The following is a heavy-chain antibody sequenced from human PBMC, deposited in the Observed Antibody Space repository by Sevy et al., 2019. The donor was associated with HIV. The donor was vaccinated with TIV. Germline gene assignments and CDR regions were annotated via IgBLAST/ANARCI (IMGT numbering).Heavy chain of an antibody. D-gene: IGHD1-26*01. CDR1: GFTFSDYY. CDR2: ISSSGSTI. J-gene: IGHJ4*02. V-gene: IGHV3-11*01. Sequence: GGSLRLSCAASGFTFSDYYMSWIRQAPGKGLEWVSYISSSGSTIYYAHSVKGRFTISRDNAKNSLYLQMNSLRAEDTAVYYCARDLGSGSYTYYDYWGQGTLVTVSS. CDR3: ARDLGSGSYTYYDY.